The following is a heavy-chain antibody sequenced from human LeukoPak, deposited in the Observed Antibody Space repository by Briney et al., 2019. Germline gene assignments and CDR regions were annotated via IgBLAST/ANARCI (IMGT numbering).Heavy chain of an antibody. D-gene: IGHD6-19*01. CDR1: GFTFDDYA. CDR3: AKDIGDSSGWYYFDY. V-gene: IGHV3-43*02. J-gene: IGHJ4*02. CDR2: ISGDGGST. Sequence: PGGSLRLSCAASGFTFDDYAMHWVRQAPGKGLEWVSLISGDGGSTYYADSVKGRFTISRDNSKNSLYLQMNSLRTEDTALYYRAKDIGDSSGWYYFDYWGQGTLVTVSS.